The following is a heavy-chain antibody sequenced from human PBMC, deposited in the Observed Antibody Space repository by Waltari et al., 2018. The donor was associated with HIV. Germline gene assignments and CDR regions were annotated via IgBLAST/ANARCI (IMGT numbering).Heavy chain of an antibody. CDR3: ARDHATIFGGGGRDYGMDV. CDR1: GGSISSGGYY. CDR2: IYYSGST. Sequence: QVQLQESGPGLVKPSQTLSLTCTVSGGSISSGGYYWSWIRPHPGKGLEWIGYIYYSGSTYYNPSLKSRVTISVDTSKNQFSLKLSSVTAADTAVYYCARDHATIFGGGGRDYGMDVWGQGTTVTVSS. J-gene: IGHJ6*02. D-gene: IGHD3-3*01. V-gene: IGHV4-31*03.